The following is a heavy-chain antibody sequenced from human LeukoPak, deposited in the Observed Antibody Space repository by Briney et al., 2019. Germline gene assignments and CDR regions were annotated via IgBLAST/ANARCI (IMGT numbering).Heavy chain of an antibody. J-gene: IGHJ4*02. Sequence: PGGSLRLSCAASGFTFSNCAMSWVRQAPGKGLEWVSGISGSGGNTFYADSVKGRFTISRDNSKKMVYLQMNSLRADDTAVYYCAKGPRTAGWGSFDYWGQGTLVTVSS. V-gene: IGHV3-23*01. D-gene: IGHD6-13*01. CDR2: ISGSGGNT. CDR1: GFTFSNCA. CDR3: AKGPRTAGWGSFDY.